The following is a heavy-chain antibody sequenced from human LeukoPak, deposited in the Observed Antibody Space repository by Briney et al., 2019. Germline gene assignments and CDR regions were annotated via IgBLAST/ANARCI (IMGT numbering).Heavy chain of an antibody. CDR1: GFTFSSYG. Sequence: GGSLRLSCAASGFTFSSYGMHWVRQAPGKGLEWVAVISYDGSNKYYADSVKGRFTISRDNSKNTLYLQMNSLRAEDTAVYYCAKTQRGYSYGYADYWGQGTQVTVSS. J-gene: IGHJ4*02. CDR3: AKTQRGYSYGYADY. V-gene: IGHV3-30*18. CDR2: ISYDGSNK. D-gene: IGHD5-18*01.